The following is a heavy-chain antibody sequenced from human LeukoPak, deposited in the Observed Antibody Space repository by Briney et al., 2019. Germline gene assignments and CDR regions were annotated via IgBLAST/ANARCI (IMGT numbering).Heavy chain of an antibody. CDR3: ARDRERELHGAFDI. Sequence: AASVKVSCKASGGTFSSYAISWVRQAPGQGLEWMGRIIPIFGIANYAQKFQGRVTITADKSTSTAYMELSSLRSEDTAVYYCARDRERELHGAFDIWGQGTMVTVSS. J-gene: IGHJ3*02. D-gene: IGHD1-26*01. CDR2: IIPIFGIA. V-gene: IGHV1-69*04. CDR1: GGTFSSYA.